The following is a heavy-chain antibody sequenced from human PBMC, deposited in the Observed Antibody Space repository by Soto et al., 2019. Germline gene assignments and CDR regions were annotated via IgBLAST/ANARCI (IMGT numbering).Heavy chain of an antibody. CDR2: INPTGGPT. V-gene: IGHV1-46*01. Sequence: ASVKVSCKASGYTFAFYFIHWVRQAPGHGLEWMGTINPTGGPTSYAQKFQGRVTMTRDTSTNTVYMELPSLTYDDTAVYYCTRAEEMATIRFEHWGQGTLVTVSS. CDR3: TRAEEMATIRFEH. CDR1: GYTFAFYF. J-gene: IGHJ4*02.